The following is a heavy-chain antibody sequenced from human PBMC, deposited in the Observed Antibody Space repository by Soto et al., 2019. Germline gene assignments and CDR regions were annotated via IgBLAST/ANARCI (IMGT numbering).Heavy chain of an antibody. CDR2: ISAYNGNT. J-gene: IGHJ3*02. CDR3: AREYDYGDYDSAIAFDI. D-gene: IGHD4-17*01. CDR1: GYTFTSYG. Sequence: ASVKVSCKASGYTFTSYGISWVRQSPGQGLEWMGWISAYNGNTNYAQKLQGRVTMTTDTSTSTAYMELRSLRSDDTAVYYCAREYDYGDYDSAIAFDIWGQGTMVTVSS. V-gene: IGHV1-18*01.